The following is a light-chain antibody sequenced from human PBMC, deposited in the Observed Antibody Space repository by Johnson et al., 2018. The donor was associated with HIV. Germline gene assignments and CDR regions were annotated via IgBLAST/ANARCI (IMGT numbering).Light chain of an antibody. CDR3: GTWDNSLNVYV. CDR2: ENN. J-gene: IGLJ1*01. V-gene: IGLV1-51*02. Sequence: QSVLTQPPSVSAAPGQKVTISCSGSNSNIGNNYVSWYRQLPGTAPQLLIYENNKRPSGIPDRFSGSKSGTSATLGITGLQTGDEADYYCGTWDNSLNVYVFGTGTKVTVL. CDR1: NSNIGNNY.